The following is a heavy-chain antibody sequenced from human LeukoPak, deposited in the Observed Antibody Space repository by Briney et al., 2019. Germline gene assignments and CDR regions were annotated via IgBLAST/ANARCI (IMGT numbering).Heavy chain of an antibody. CDR3: ARQGHRLTLVDYYGMDV. D-gene: IGHD1-26*01. V-gene: IGHV4-59*08. Sequence: SETLSLTCTVSGVSINSDYWSWVRQPPGKGLEWIGYIYYSGGSTNYNPSLKSRVTISIDRSKNQFSLKLSSVTAADTAVYYCARQGHRLTLVDYYGMDVWGQGTTVTVS. CDR1: GVSINSDY. CDR2: IYYSGGST. J-gene: IGHJ6*02.